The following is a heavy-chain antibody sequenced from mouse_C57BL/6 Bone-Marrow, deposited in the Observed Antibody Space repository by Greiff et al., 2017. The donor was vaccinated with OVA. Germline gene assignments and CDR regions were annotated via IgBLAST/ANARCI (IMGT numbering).Heavy chain of an antibody. Sequence: QVQLQQPGAELVKPGASVKMSCKASGYTFTSYWITWVKQRPGQGLEWIGDIYPGSGSTNYNEKFKSKATLTVDTSSSSAYMPLSSLTSEDSAVYYCARRLLRGSSYYAMDYWGQGTSVTVSS. D-gene: IGHD1-1*01. J-gene: IGHJ4*01. CDR1: GYTFTSYW. CDR2: IYPGSGST. V-gene: IGHV1-55*01. CDR3: ARRLLRGSSYYAMDY.